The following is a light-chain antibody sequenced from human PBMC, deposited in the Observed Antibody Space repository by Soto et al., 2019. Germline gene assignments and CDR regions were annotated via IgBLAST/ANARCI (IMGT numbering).Light chain of an antibody. Sequence: EIVMTQSPVTLSVSPGERATLSCRASQSVRSNLAWYRQKPGQPPRLLIYGASTRATDIPARFSGSGSGTEFTLTISSLQSEDFAVYHCQQYNEWPLSFGGGTKVEI. V-gene: IGKV3-15*01. CDR1: QSVRSN. J-gene: IGKJ4*01. CDR2: GAS. CDR3: QQYNEWPLS.